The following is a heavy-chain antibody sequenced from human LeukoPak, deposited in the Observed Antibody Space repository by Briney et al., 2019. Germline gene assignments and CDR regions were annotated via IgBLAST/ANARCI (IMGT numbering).Heavy chain of an antibody. Sequence: GGSLRLSCAASGFTFSSYGMHWVRQAPGKGLEWVAVISYDGSNKYCADSVKGRFTISRDNAKNSLYLQMNSLRAEDTALYYCARVMTTSLRSFDYWGQGTLVTVSS. CDR2: ISYDGSNK. CDR1: GFTFSSYG. J-gene: IGHJ4*02. D-gene: IGHD4-11*01. V-gene: IGHV3-30*03. CDR3: ARVMTTSLRSFDY.